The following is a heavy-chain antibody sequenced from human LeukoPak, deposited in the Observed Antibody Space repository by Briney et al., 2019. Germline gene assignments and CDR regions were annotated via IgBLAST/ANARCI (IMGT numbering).Heavy chain of an antibody. CDR1: GFTVSSNY. Sequence: GGSLRLSCAASGFTVSSNYMSWVRQAPGKGLEWVSLIYSGGSTCYADSVKGRFTISRDNSKNTLYLQMNSLSAEDTAVYYCAKGYSSSWTTFDYWGQGTLVTVSS. V-gene: IGHV3-66*01. J-gene: IGHJ4*02. CDR2: IYSGGST. CDR3: AKGYSSSWTTFDY. D-gene: IGHD6-13*01.